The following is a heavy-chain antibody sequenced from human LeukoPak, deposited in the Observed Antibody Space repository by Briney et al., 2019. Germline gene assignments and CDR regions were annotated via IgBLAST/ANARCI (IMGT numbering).Heavy chain of an antibody. D-gene: IGHD2-15*01. CDR1: GFTFSSYA. J-gene: IGHJ1*01. Sequence: QPGRSLRLSCAASGFTFSSYAMHWVRQAPGKGLEWVAVISYDGSNKYYADSVKGRFTISRDNSKNTLYLQVNSLRAEDTAVYYCAMVAVGSSEYFQHWGQGTLVTVSS. CDR2: ISYDGSNK. V-gene: IGHV3-30-3*01. CDR3: AMVAVGSSEYFQH.